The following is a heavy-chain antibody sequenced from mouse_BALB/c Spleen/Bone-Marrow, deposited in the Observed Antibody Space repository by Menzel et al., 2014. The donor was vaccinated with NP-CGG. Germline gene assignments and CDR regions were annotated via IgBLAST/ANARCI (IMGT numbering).Heavy chain of an antibody. J-gene: IGHJ4*01. Sequence: VQLQQSGAELVRSGASVKLSCTASGFNIKDYYMYWVKQRPEQGLEWIGWIDPENGDTEYAPKFQGKATMTADTSSNTAYLQLSSLTSEDTAVYYCNPRDYRYEGYAMDNWGQGTSVTVSS. V-gene: IGHV14-4*02. CDR3: NPRDYRYEGYAMDN. D-gene: IGHD2-14*01. CDR2: IDPENGDT. CDR1: GFNIKDYY.